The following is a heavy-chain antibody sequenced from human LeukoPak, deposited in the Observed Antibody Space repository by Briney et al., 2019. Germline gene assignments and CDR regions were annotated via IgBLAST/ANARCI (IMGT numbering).Heavy chain of an antibody. V-gene: IGHV1-8*01. CDR2: MNPNSGNT. CDR1: GYTFTSYD. D-gene: IGHD6-13*01. J-gene: IGHJ4*02. CDR3: ATPGSSSWLAFDY. Sequence: GASVKVSCKASGYTFTSYDINWVRQATGQGLEWMGWMNPNSGNTSYAQNFQGKVTMNRNTSISTAYMELSSLTSEDTAVYYCATPGSSSWLAFDYWGQGTLVTVSS.